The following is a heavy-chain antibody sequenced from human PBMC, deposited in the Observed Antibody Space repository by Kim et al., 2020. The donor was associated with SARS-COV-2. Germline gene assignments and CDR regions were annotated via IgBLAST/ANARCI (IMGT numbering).Heavy chain of an antibody. D-gene: IGHD5-12*01. V-gene: IGHV1-18*01. CDR1: GYTFTSYG. CDR2: ISAYNGNT. Sequence: ASVKVSCKASGYTFTSYGISWVRQAPGQGLEWMGWISAYNGNTNYAQKLQGRVTMTTDTSTSTAYMELRSLRSDDTAVYYCASLRIVAGGVTWFDPWGQGTLVTVSS. CDR3: ASLRIVAGGVTWFDP. J-gene: IGHJ5*02.